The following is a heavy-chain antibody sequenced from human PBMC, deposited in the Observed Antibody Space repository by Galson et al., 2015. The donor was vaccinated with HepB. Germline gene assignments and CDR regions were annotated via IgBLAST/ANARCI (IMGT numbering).Heavy chain of an antibody. CDR3: ASSGSSSWYDQGAFDI. V-gene: IGHV3-30-3*01. J-gene: IGHJ3*02. CDR2: ISYDGSNK. CDR1: GFTFSSYA. D-gene: IGHD6-13*01. Sequence: SLRLSCAASGFTFSSYAMHWVRQAPGKGLEWVAVISYDGSNKYYADSVKGRFTISRDNSKNTLYLQMNSLRAEDTAVYYCASSGSSSWYDQGAFDIWGQGTMVTVSS.